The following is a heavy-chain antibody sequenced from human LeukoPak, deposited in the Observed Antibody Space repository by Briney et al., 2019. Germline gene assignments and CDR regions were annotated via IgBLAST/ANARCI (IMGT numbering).Heavy chain of an antibody. CDR2: IYPGDSDT. J-gene: IGHJ4*02. D-gene: IGHD3-22*01. CDR1: GYRFTSYW. V-gene: IGHV5-51*01. CDR3: ARLIYYDSSGSVGYFDY. Sequence: NPGESLKISCNGSGYRFTSYWIGWVRQIPGKGLEWMGIIYPGDSDTTYSPSFQGQVTISADKSITTAYLQWSSLKVSDTAMYFCARLIYYDSSGSVGYFDYWGQGTLVTVSS.